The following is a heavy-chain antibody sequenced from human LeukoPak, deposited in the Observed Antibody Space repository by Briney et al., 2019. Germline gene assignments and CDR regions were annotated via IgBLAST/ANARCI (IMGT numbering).Heavy chain of an antibody. J-gene: IGHJ5*02. CDR3: ARGYCSSTSCYPLGRFDP. CDR2: IYYSGST. Sequence: SETLSLTCTVSGGSVSSGNYYWSWIRQPPGKGLEWIGYIYYSGSTNYNPSLKSRVTISVDTSKNQFSLKLSSVSAADTAVYYCARGYCSSTSCYPLGRFDPWGQGTLVTVSS. V-gene: IGHV4-61*01. CDR1: GGSVSSGNYY. D-gene: IGHD2-2*01.